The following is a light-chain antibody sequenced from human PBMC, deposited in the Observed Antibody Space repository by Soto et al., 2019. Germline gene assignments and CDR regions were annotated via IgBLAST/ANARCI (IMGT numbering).Light chain of an antibody. CDR2: QVT. CDR1: SSDIAIYNF. J-gene: IGLJ1*01. CDR3: SSYTDSSDYV. V-gene: IGLV2-14*01. Sequence: QSFLTQPASVSGSPGQSITISCTGTSSDIAIYNFVSWYQQHPGKAPRLMIFQVTNRPSGVSARFSGSKSGNTASLTISGLQAEDEADYYCSSYTDSSDYVFGTGTKLTVL.